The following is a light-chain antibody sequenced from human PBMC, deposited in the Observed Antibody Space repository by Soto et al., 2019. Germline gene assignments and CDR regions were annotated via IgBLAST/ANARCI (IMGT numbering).Light chain of an antibody. CDR2: AVS. CDR3: AAWDDSLNGYV. J-gene: IGLJ1*01. CDR1: ASDVGGYNY. Sequence: QSVLTQPASVSGSPGQSITISCTGTASDVGGYNYVSWYQQHPGKAPKLMIHAVSNRPSGISSRFSGSKSGNTASLTISGLQSEDEADYYCAAWDDSLNGYVFGTGTKVTVL. V-gene: IGLV2-14*01.